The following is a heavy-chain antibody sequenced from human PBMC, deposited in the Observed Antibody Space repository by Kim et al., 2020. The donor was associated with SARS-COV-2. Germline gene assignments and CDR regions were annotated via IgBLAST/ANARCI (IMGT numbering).Heavy chain of an antibody. D-gene: IGHD3-3*02. CDR3: ARERDASLAHWDFDY. V-gene: IGHV3-30*04. J-gene: IGHJ4*02. CDR2: ISYDAKHK. CDR1: GFALRSFA. Sequence: GGSLRLSCTASGFALRSFAIHWVRQTPGKGLEWVAVISYDAKHKYCVESVKDRFTISRDNSKDTVYLQMNSLRTEVSAVYFCARERDASLAHWDFDYWGQGALVTVSS.